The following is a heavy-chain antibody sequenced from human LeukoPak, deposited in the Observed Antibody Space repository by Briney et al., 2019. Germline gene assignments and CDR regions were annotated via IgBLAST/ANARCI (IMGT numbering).Heavy chain of an antibody. Sequence: CGPTLVNPTQTLTLTCTFSGFSLRTSGVGVGCIRQPPGKALEWLALIYWDDDKRYSPSLKSRLTITNDTSKNQVVLTMTNMDPVGTATYYCAHSISIFGVVIIVNWFDPWGQGTLVTVSS. CDR2: IYWDDDK. D-gene: IGHD3-3*01. V-gene: IGHV2-5*02. CDR3: AHSISIFGVVIIVNWFDP. CDR1: GFSLRTSGVG. J-gene: IGHJ5*02.